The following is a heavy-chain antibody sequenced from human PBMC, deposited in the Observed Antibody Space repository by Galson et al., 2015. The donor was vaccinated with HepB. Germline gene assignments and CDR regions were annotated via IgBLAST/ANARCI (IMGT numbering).Heavy chain of an antibody. CDR3: ARAKEYYDILTGFETLDY. D-gene: IGHD3-9*01. CDR2: INSDGSST. J-gene: IGHJ4*02. Sequence: SLRLSCAASGFTFSSYWVHWVRQAPGKGLVWVSRINSDGSSTSYADSVKGRFTISRDNAKNTLYLQMNSLRAEDTAVYYCARAKEYYDILTGFETLDYWGQGTLVTVSS. V-gene: IGHV3-74*01. CDR1: GFTFSSYW.